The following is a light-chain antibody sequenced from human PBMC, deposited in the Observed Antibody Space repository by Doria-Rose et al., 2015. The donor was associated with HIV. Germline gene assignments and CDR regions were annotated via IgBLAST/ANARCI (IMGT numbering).Light chain of an antibody. V-gene: IGLV1-51*02. J-gene: IGLJ1*01. Sequence: VSAAPGXKVTISCSVSSSTIGNNYVSWYQLLPGTAPKLLIYKNDKRPSGIPDRFSGSKSGTSATLGITGLQTGDEANYYCGTWDTSLSTGGVFGTGTKVTVL. CDR2: KND. CDR1: SSTIGNNY. CDR3: GTWDTSLSTGGV.